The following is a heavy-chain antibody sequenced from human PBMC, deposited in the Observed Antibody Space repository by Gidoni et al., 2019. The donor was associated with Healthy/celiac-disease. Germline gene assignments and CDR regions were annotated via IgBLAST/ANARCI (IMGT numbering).Heavy chain of an antibody. CDR1: GFTFDDYA. D-gene: IGHD4-17*01. Sequence: EVQLVESGGGLVQPGRSLRLSCAASGFTFDDYAMHWVRQAPGKGLEWVSGISWNSGSIGYADSVKGRFTISRDNAKNSLYLQMNSLRAEDTALYYCAKVSATVTTLWSPDDAFDIWGQGTMVTVSS. V-gene: IGHV3-9*01. CDR3: AKVSATVTTLWSPDDAFDI. CDR2: ISWNSGSI. J-gene: IGHJ3*02.